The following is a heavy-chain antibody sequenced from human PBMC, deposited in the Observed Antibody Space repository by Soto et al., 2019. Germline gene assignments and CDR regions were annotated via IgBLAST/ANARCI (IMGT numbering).Heavy chain of an antibody. V-gene: IGHV4-30-4*01. J-gene: IGHJ5*02. Sequence: SETLSLTCTVSGGSISSGDYYWSWIRQPPGKGLEWTGYIYYSGSTYYNPSLKSRVTISVDTSKNQFSLKLSSVTAADTAVYYCARGFNYDFWSGSWFDPWGQGTLVTVSS. CDR3: ARGFNYDFWSGSWFDP. D-gene: IGHD3-3*01. CDR1: GGSISSGDYY. CDR2: IYYSGST.